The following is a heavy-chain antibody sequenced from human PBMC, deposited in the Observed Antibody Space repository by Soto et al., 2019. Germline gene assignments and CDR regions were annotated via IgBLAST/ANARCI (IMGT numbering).Heavy chain of an antibody. V-gene: IGHV1-69*01. Sequence: QVQLVQSGAEVKKPGSSVKVSCKASGGTFSSYAISWVRQAPGQGLEWMGGIIPIFGTANYAQKFQGRVTITAGESTSTAYMELSSLRSEDTAVYYCARGYYYDSSGYYSNAYYFDYWGQGTLVTVSS. D-gene: IGHD3-22*01. CDR3: ARGYYYDSSGYYSNAYYFDY. CDR2: IIPIFGTA. CDR1: GGTFSSYA. J-gene: IGHJ4*02.